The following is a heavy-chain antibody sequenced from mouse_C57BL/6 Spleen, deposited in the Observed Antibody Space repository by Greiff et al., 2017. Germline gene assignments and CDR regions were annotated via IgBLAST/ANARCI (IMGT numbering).Heavy chain of an antibody. D-gene: IGHD1-1*01. V-gene: IGHV1-74*01. CDR3: AIETTVVAPY. Sequence: QVQLQQPGAELVKPGASVKVSCKASGYTFTSYWMHWVKQRPGQGLEWIGRIHPSDSDTNYNQKFKGKATLTVDKSSSTACMQLSSLTAEDAAVYCCAIETTVVAPYWGQGTTLTVSS. CDR1: GYTFTSYW. J-gene: IGHJ2*01. CDR2: IHPSDSDT.